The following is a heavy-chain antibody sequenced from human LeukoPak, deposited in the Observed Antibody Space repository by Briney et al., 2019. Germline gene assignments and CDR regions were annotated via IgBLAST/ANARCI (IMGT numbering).Heavy chain of an antibody. V-gene: IGHV5-51*01. CDR3: ARENWGSGDY. CDR2: IYPGDSNV. Sequence: GESLKISCRSSGDMFTSYWIGWVRQMPGKGLEWMGIIYPGDSNVKYSPSFQGQVTISADESINTVYLQWSGLKVSDTAMHYCARENWGSGDYWGQGTLVTVSS. J-gene: IGHJ4*02. CDR1: GDMFTSYW. D-gene: IGHD7-27*01.